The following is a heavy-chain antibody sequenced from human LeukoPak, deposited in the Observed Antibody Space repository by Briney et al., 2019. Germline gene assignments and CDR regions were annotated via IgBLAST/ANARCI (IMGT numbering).Heavy chain of an antibody. CDR2: ISGSGGST. Sequence: GGTLTFSAAASGFTFSNYGMSWVRPAPGQGLEWVSAISGSGGSTSYADSGKGRFTISRDNTKNTLYLQMNSLRAEDTAIYYCAKGQDIVVVPAYYMDVWGKGTTVTISS. V-gene: IGHV3-23*01. D-gene: IGHD2-2*01. CDR1: GFTFSNYG. CDR3: AKGQDIVVVPAYYMDV. J-gene: IGHJ6*03.